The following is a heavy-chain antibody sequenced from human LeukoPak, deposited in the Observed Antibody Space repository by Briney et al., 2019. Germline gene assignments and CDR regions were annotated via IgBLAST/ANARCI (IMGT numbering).Heavy chain of an antibody. Sequence: GGSLRLSCAASGFTFSNAWMNWVRQAPGKGLEWVGRIKSKTDGGTTDYAAPVKGRFTVSRDDSKNTLYLQMNSLKTEDTAVYYCTTDVLYYAQDGRPCGQGTLVTVSS. CDR1: GFTFSNAW. V-gene: IGHV3-15*07. CDR3: TTDVLYYAQDGRP. D-gene: IGHD3-10*01. J-gene: IGHJ5*02. CDR2: IKSKTDGGTT.